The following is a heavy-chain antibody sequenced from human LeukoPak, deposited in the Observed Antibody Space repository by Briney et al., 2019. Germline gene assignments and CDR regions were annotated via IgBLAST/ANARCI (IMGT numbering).Heavy chain of an antibody. CDR2: IYTSGST. V-gene: IGHV4-4*07. J-gene: IGHJ4*02. CDR1: GGSISSYY. D-gene: IGHD6-19*01. CDR3: ARDSGSGWYMGSFDY. Sequence: SETLSLTCTVSGGSISSYYWSWIRQPAGKGLEWIGRIYTSGSTNYNPSLKSRVTMSVDTSKNQFSLKLSSVTAVDTAVYYCARDSGSGWYMGSFDYWGQGTLVTVSS.